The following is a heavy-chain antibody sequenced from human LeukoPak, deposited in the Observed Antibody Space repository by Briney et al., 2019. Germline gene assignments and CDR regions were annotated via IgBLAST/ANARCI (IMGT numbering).Heavy chain of an antibody. CDR2: IYYSGST. Sequence: SETLSLTCTVSGGSISSSSYYWGWIRQPPGKGLEWIGSIYYSGSTYYNPSLKNRVTISVDMSNNQFSLKLSSVTAADTAVYYCARQARSSSSDWFDPWGQGTLVTVSS. V-gene: IGHV4-39*01. CDR1: GGSISSSSYY. D-gene: IGHD6-6*01. CDR3: ARQARSSSSDWFDP. J-gene: IGHJ5*02.